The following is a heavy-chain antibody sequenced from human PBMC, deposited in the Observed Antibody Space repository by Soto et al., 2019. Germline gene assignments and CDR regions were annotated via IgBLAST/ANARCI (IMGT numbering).Heavy chain of an antibody. V-gene: IGHV1-69*01. Sequence: QGPLGPTGGWVEEPGFSGEVFLPASGGTFSNHGITWGRQAPGPGFEGVGEIFPVFASVKYAQRFQGRVTITANESTSTAFLDLSKVTHDDTAMYYCARKRGMGATGAIAFDNWGQGTLVLVSS. CDR1: GGTFSNHG. CDR2: IFPVFASV. CDR3: ARKRGMGATGAIAFDN. D-gene: IGHD1-26*01. J-gene: IGHJ4*02.